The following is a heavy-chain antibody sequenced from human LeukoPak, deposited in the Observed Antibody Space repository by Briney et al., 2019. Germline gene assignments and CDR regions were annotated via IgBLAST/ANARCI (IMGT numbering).Heavy chain of an antibody. CDR2: ISGSDGST. J-gene: IGHJ4*02. Sequence: PGGSLRLSCAASGFAFSSSAVSWVRQAPGKGLEWVSVISGSDGSTYYADSVKGRITISRDGSKNTLYLQMDSLRAEDTAIYYCARLVRYWGQGILVTVSS. CDR3: ARLVRY. CDR1: GFAFSSSA. D-gene: IGHD2-21*01. V-gene: IGHV3-23*01.